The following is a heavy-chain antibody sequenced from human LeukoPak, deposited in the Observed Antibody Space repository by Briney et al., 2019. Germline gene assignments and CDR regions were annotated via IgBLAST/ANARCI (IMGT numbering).Heavy chain of an antibody. V-gene: IGHV3-33*01. CDR2: IWYDGSNK. J-gene: IGHJ6*02. Sequence: GRSLRLSCAASGFTFSSYGMHWVRQAPGKGLEWVAVIWYDGSNKYYADSVKGRFTISRDNSKNTLYLQMNSLRAEDTAVYYCARDGPYIGYCSSTSCRPYYGMDVWGQGTTVTVSS. CDR1: GFTFSSYG. CDR3: ARDGPYIGYCSSTSCRPYYGMDV. D-gene: IGHD2-2*01.